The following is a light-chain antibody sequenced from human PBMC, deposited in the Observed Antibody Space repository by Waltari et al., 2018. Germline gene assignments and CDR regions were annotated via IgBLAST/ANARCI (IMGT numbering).Light chain of an antibody. CDR2: AAS. J-gene: IGKJ3*01. CDR3: QQAKSFPLT. V-gene: IGKV1-12*01. Sequence: EIQMTQSPSSVSASVGARATITCRASQGISSSLVWYQQKPGKVPNLLIYAASSLQSGVPSRFSGSGSGTDFTLSISSLQPEDSATYYCQQAKSFPLTFGPGTKVDI. CDR1: QGISSS.